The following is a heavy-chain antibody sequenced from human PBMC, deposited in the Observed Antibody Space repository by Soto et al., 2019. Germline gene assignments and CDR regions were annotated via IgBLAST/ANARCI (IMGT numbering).Heavy chain of an antibody. J-gene: IGHJ3*02. D-gene: IGHD6-19*01. CDR2: TYYTSQWNS. CDR1: GDSVSDTSVT. CDR3: ARQSYSSGWIAYDI. Sequence: SQTLSLTCVLSGDSVSDTSVTWNWVRQSPSRGLEWLGKTYYTSQWNSFYAGSVKSQIVINPDTSKNQVSLQLNSVTPEDTAVYYCARQSYSSGWIAYDIWGQGTMVTVSS. V-gene: IGHV6-1*01.